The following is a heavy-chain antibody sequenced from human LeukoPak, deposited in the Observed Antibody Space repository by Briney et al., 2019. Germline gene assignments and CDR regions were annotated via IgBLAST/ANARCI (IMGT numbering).Heavy chain of an antibody. D-gene: IGHD2-2*01. CDR2: ISGSGDNI. V-gene: IGHV3-23*01. Sequence: GGSLRLSCAASGFTFSSYAMSWVRQAPGKGLEWVSAISGSGDNIYYADSVKGRFTISRDSSKKSLYLQMNILRAEDTAVYYCAKSDCSYISCYVLDYWGQGTQVTVSS. CDR3: AKSDCSYISCYVLDY. CDR1: GFTFSSYA. J-gene: IGHJ4*02.